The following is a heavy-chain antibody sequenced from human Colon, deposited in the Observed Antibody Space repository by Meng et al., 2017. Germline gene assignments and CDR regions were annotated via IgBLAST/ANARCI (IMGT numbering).Heavy chain of an antibody. D-gene: IGHD5-24*01. J-gene: IGHJ4*02. V-gene: IGHV4-30-4*01. CDR1: GGSIDRGDFY. Sequence: QVQLQESGPGLVKPSQTLSITCTVSGGSIDRGDFYWGWIRQSPGKGLEWSGYIYHSGDTYYNPSLKSRITISMDMSQNQFSLKVHSVTAADTAMYYCATKERRDGANWDNWCQGILVTVSS. CDR2: IYHSGDT. CDR3: ATKERRDGANWDN.